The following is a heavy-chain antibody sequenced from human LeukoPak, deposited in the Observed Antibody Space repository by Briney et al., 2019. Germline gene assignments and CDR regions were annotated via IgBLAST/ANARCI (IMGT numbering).Heavy chain of an antibody. CDR3: ARRARYHSSFTRDF. V-gene: IGHV5-10-1*01. CDR1: GFIFNTYW. Sequence: GESLQISCKGSGFIFNTYWISWVRQMPGKGLEWMGIVDPTDSDVDYSPSFQGHVTISSDTSTSTVYLQWSSLKASDTAVYYCARRARYHSSFTRDFWVQGPQVIVSS. D-gene: IGHD6-13*01. J-gene: IGHJ4*02. CDR2: VDPTDSDV.